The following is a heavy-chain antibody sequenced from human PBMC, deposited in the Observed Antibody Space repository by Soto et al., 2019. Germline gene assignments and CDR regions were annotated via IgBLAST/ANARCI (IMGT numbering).Heavy chain of an antibody. Sequence: QVQLVESGGGVVQPGRSLRLSCAASGFTFSSYAMHWVRQAPGKGLEWVAVISYDGSNKYYADSVKGRFTLSRDNYKNTLYRQINSLRAEDTAVYYCARDYQTYYYDSSGYSLTFDLWCRGTLVTVSS. D-gene: IGHD3-22*01. CDR3: ARDYQTYYYDSSGYSLTFDL. CDR2: ISYDGSNK. J-gene: IGHJ2*01. CDR1: GFTFSSYA. V-gene: IGHV3-30-3*01.